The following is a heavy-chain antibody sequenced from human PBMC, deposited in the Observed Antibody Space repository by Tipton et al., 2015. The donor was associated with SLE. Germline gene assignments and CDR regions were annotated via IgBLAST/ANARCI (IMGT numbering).Heavy chain of an antibody. D-gene: IGHD2-15*01. J-gene: IGHJ5*02. CDR1: GGSFSGYS. V-gene: IGHV4-30-2*01. CDR2: IYHAGST. Sequence: TLSLTCAVYGGSFSGYSWSWIRQPPGKGLEWIGYIYHAGSTYYNPSLKSRVTISVDRSKNQFSLKLNSVTAADTAVYYCARGIGGKDFDPWGQGTLVTVSS. CDR3: ARGIGGKDFDP.